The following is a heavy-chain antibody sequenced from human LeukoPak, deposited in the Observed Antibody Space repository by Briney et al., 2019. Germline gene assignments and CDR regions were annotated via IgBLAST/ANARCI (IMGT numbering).Heavy chain of an antibody. V-gene: IGHV1-69*01. CDR2: IIPIFGTA. J-gene: IGHJ4*02. Sequence: GSSVKVSCKASGGTFSSYAISWVRQAPGQGLEWMGGIIPIFGTANYAQKFQGRVTITADESTSTAYMELSSLRSEDTAVYYCAREGRGGSYFTEKRLDYWGQGTLVTVSS. CDR3: AREGRGGSYFTEKRLDY. D-gene: IGHD1-26*01. CDR1: GGTFSSYA.